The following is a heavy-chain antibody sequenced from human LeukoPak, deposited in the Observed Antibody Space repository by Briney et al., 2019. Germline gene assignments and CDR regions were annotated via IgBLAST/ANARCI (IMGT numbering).Heavy chain of an antibody. CDR1: GMNFERYA. D-gene: IGHD1-26*01. V-gene: IGHV3-43*02. Sequence: PGGSLRLSCAASGMNFERYAMHWVRQRPGKGLEWVGVISADGKADHADAVKSRFTASRDNSKDSLSLQMSSLRDEDTALYYCVTWAFYHDLDVWGQGTTVIVSS. J-gene: IGHJ6*02. CDR3: VTWAFYHDLDV. CDR2: ISADGKA.